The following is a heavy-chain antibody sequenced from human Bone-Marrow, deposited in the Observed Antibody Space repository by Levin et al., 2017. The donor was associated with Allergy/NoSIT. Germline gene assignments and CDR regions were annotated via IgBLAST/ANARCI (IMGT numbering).Heavy chain of an antibody. CDR3: SKGPSGSSLRGWFDP. V-gene: IGHV3-9*01. CDR2: ITWNGGDI. D-gene: IGHD2-15*01. CDR1: GFSFDDFA. Sequence: HPGGSLRLSCVASGFSFDDFAMHWIRQAPGKGLEWVSSITWNGGDIAYAASLKGRITISRDNAKKSLFLQMNNLTVGDTAFYYCSKGPSGSSLRGWFDPWGQGTLVIVSS. J-gene: IGHJ5*02.